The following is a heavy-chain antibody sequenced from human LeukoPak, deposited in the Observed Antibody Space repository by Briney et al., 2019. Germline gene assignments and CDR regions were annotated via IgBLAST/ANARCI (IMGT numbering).Heavy chain of an antibody. Sequence: SGPTLVNPTQTLTLTFTFSGFSLSTSGVHVGWIRQPPGKGLEWLPLIYGDDDKHYSPSLKSRLTITKDTSKNQVVLTMTNMDPVDTATYYCAHRKRTTSGYYFDYWGQGTLVTVSS. CDR2: IYGDDDK. D-gene: IGHD2-2*01. V-gene: IGHV2-5*02. J-gene: IGHJ4*02. CDR3: AHRKRTTSGYYFDY. CDR1: GFSLSTSGVH.